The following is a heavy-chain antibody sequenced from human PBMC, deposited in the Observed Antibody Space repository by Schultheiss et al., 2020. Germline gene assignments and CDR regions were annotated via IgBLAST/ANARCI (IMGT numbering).Heavy chain of an antibody. CDR2: INPNSGGT. CDR1: GYTFTGYY. J-gene: IGHJ5*02. CDR3: AREDPYSSMGFDP. Sequence: ALVKVSCKASGYTFTGYYMHWVRQAPGQGLEWMGWINPNSGGTNYAQKFQGRVTMTRDTSISTAYMELSRLRSDDTAVYYCAREDPYSSMGFDPWGQGTLVTVSS. V-gene: IGHV1-2*02. D-gene: IGHD6-13*01.